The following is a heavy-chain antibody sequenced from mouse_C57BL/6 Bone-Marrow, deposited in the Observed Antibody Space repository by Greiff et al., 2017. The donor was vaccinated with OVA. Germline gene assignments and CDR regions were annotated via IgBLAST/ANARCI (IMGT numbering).Heavy chain of an antibody. CDR2: IDPSDSYT. D-gene: IGHD2-4*01. CDR3: AIYYDYDEGFAY. Sequence: QVQLQQSGAELVMPGASVKLSCKASGYTFTSYWMHWVKQRPGQGLEWIGEIDPSDSYTNYNQKFKGKSTLTVDKSSSTAYMQLSSLTSEDSAVYYCAIYYDYDEGFAYWGQGTLVTVSA. CDR1: GYTFTSYW. J-gene: IGHJ3*01. V-gene: IGHV1-69*01.